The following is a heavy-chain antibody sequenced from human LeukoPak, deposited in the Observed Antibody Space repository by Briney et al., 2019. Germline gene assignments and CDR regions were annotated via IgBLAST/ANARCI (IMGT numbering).Heavy chain of an antibody. D-gene: IGHD4-17*01. Sequence: GGTLRLSCAASGFTFSSFNMHWVRQAPGKGLVWVSRLKSDGSTAMYADSVQGRFTISRDNARNTVHLLMSSLTVEDTGVYYCAREIYGDPVAFDSWGQGALVTVSS. CDR3: AREIYGDPVAFDS. V-gene: IGHV3-74*03. CDR1: GFTFSSFN. CDR2: LKSDGSTA. J-gene: IGHJ4*02.